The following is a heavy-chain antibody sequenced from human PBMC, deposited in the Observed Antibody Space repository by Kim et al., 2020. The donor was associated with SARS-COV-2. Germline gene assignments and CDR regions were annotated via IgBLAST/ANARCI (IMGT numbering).Heavy chain of an antibody. J-gene: IGHJ4*02. Sequence: YYADSVKGRFTISRDNAKNSLYLQMNSLRDEDTAVYYCARAARLLRYSDYWGQGTLVTVSS. V-gene: IGHV3-48*02. CDR3: ARAARLLRYSDY. D-gene: IGHD3-22*01.